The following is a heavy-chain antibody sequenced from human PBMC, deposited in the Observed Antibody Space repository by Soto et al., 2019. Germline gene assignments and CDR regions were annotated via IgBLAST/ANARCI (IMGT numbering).Heavy chain of an antibody. CDR2: ISDSGSTV. J-gene: IGHJ4*02. Sequence: PVGSLRLSCAASGFTFSDYYMSWIRQAPGKGLEWVSYISDSGSTVYYADSVKGRFTISRDNAKNSLYLQINSLRAEDTAVYFCARDRYSTGWHPFDYWGQGTLVTVSS. D-gene: IGHD6-19*01. V-gene: IGHV3-11*01. CDR1: GFTFSDYY. CDR3: ARDRYSTGWHPFDY.